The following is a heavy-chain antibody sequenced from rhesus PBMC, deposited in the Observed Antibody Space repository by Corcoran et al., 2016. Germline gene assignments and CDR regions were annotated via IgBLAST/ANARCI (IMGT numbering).Heavy chain of an antibody. V-gene: IGHV4-173*01. CDR2: ISGSGGST. D-gene: IGHD6-13*01. CDR3: ARVPAGIAAGLNSLDV. J-gene: IGHJ5-2*02. CDR1: GGSISSNY. Sequence: QLQLQESGPGLVKPSEPLSLTCAVSGGSISSNYWSWIRPPPGKALAWIGRISGSGGSTDYNPSLKSRVTISTDTSKNQFTLKLSSVTAADTAVYYCARVPAGIAAGLNSLDVWGRGVLVTVSS.